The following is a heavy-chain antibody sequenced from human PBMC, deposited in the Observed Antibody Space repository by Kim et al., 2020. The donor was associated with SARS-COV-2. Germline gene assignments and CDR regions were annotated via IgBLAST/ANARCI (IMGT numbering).Heavy chain of an antibody. CDR2: IYYSGST. J-gene: IGHJ6*02. CDR1: GGSISSYY. Sequence: SETLSLTCTVSGGSISSYYWSWIRQPPGKGLEWIGYIYYSGSTNYNPSLKSRVTISVDTSKNQFSLKLSSVTAADTAVYYCARWGPLWFGELLYPILPYYGMDVWGQGTTVTVSS. D-gene: IGHD3-10*01. V-gene: IGHV4-59*01. CDR3: ARWGPLWFGELLYPILPYYGMDV.